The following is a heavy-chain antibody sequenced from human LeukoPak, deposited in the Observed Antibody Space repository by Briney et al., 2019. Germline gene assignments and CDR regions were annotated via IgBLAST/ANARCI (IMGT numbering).Heavy chain of an antibody. Sequence: GGSLRLSCAASGFTFSSYAMHWVRQAPGKGLEWVSSISSSSSYIYYADSVKGRFTISRDNAKNSLYLQMNSLRAEDTAVYYCARDGLVGATIAFDIWGQGTMVTVSS. CDR2: ISSSSSYI. V-gene: IGHV3-21*01. J-gene: IGHJ3*02. D-gene: IGHD1-26*01. CDR1: GFTFSSYA. CDR3: ARDGLVGATIAFDI.